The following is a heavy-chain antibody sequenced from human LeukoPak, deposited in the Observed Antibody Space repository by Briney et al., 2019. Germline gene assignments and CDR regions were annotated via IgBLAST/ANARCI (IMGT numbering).Heavy chain of an antibody. CDR2: IIPIFGTA. V-gene: IGHV1-69*13. Sequence: SVKVSCKASGGTFSSYAISWVRQAPGQGLEWMGGIIPIFGTANYAQKFQGRVTITADESTSTAYMEPSSLRSEDTAVYYCASVVVVAAADYYYFDYWGQGTLVTVSS. CDR3: ASVVVVAAADYYYFDY. D-gene: IGHD2-15*01. CDR1: GGTFSSYA. J-gene: IGHJ4*02.